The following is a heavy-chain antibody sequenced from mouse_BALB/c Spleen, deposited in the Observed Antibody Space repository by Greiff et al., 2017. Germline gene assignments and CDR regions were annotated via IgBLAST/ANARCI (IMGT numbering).Heavy chain of an antibody. V-gene: IGHV1S137*01. CDR3: ATTARATYYAMDY. D-gene: IGHD3-1*01. Sequence: VRLQQSGAELVRPGVSVKISCKGSGYTFTDYAMHWVKQSHAKSLEWIGVISTYYGDASYNQKFKGKATMTVDKSSSTAYMELARLTSEDSAIYYCATTARATYYAMDYWGQGTSVTVSS. J-gene: IGHJ4*01. CDR1: GYTFTDYA. CDR2: ISTYYGDA.